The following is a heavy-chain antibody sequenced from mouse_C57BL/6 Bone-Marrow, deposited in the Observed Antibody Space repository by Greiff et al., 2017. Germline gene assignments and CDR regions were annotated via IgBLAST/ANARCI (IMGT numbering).Heavy chain of an antibody. CDR3: SSFDGYYVYF. CDR2: IDPEIGDT. V-gene: IGHV14-4*01. D-gene: IGHD2-3*01. CDR1: GFNITDDY. J-gene: IGHJ2*01. Sequence: VQLQQSGAELVRPGASVKLSCTASGFNITDDYIHWVKQRPEQGLEWIGWIDPEIGDTAYASKFQGKATITSETSSNTAYLLLSSLTSEDTAVYYFSSFDGYYVYFWGQGTPLPVAS.